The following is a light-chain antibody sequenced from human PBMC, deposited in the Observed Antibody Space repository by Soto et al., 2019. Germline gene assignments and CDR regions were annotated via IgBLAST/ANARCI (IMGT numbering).Light chain of an antibody. Sequence: EIVLTQSPATLSLSPGERATLSCRASQSVSSYLAWYQQKPGQAPSLLIYDASNRATGIPARFSGSGSGTVFTLTISSLEPEDSAVYYCQQRSNWPTFGQGTRVEIK. J-gene: IGKJ5*01. CDR1: QSVSSY. CDR3: QQRSNWPT. V-gene: IGKV3-11*01. CDR2: DAS.